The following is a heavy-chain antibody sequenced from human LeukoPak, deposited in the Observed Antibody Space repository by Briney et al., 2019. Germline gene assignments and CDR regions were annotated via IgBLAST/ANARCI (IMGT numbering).Heavy chain of an antibody. CDR1: GGSFSGYY. D-gene: IGHD3-3*01. J-gene: IGHJ5*02. CDR2: INHSGST. V-gene: IGHV4-34*01. Sequence: PSETLSLTCAVYGGSFSGYYWSWIRQPPGKGLEWIGEINHSGSTNYNPSLKSRVTISVDTSKNQFSLKLSSVTAADTAVYYCARYFSGSGSNLAGWFDPWGQGTLVTVSS. CDR3: ARYFSGSGSNLAGWFDP.